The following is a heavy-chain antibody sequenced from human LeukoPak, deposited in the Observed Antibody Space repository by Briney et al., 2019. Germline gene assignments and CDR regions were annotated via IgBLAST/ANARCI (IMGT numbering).Heavy chain of an antibody. Sequence: GGSLRLSCATSGFSFSSYWMSWVRQAPGKGLELVASIKQDGSEKYYVDSVKGRFTISRDSAKNSLYLQMNNLRAEDTAVYYCARALDSSSSRYQAFEYWGQGTPVTVSS. CDR2: IKQDGSEK. D-gene: IGHD2-2*01. CDR1: GFSFSSYW. J-gene: IGHJ4*02. CDR3: ARALDSSSSRYQAFEY. V-gene: IGHV3-7*01.